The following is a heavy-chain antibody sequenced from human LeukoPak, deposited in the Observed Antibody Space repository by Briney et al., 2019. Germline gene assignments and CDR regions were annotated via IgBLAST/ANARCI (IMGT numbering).Heavy chain of an antibody. CDR2: IYYSGST. J-gene: IGHJ4*02. CDR1: GGSISNNNYY. CDR3: EALRTYIVEDY. D-gene: IGHD3-22*01. V-gene: IGHV4-39*01. Sequence: SETLSLTCTVSGGSISNNNYYWGWIRQPPGKGLEWIGSIYYSGSTYYNPSLKSRVTISVDTSKNQLSLRLSSVTAADTAVYYCEALRTYIVEDYWGQGTLVTVSS.